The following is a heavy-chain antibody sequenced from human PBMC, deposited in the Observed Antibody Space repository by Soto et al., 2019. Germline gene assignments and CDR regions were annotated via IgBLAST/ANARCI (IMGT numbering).Heavy chain of an antibody. CDR3: ARGPRGVYGNDY. Sequence: EVQLAESGGGLVQPGGSLRLSCAASGFTFSNDWMHWVRQAAGKGLVWVSRINMDGSSTNYADSVKGRFTISRDNAKNTRYLQMNRLRVDDTAIYFCARGPRGVYGNDYWGQGALVTVSS. D-gene: IGHD2-8*02. J-gene: IGHJ4*02. V-gene: IGHV3-74*01. CDR2: INMDGSST. CDR1: GFTFSNDW.